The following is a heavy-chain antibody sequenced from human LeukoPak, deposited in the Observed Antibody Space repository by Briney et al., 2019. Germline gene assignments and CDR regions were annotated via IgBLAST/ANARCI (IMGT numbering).Heavy chain of an antibody. CDR2: IYSSGSA. J-gene: IGHJ4*02. Sequence: PSQTLSLTCTVSGGSISSGSYYWSWIRQPAGKGLEWIGRIYSSGSANYNPSLKSRVTISVDRSKNQFSLRLTSVTAADTAVYYCAVNWGTDYWGQGTLVTVSS. CDR1: GGSISSGSYY. V-gene: IGHV4-61*02. CDR3: AVNWGTDY. D-gene: IGHD7-27*01.